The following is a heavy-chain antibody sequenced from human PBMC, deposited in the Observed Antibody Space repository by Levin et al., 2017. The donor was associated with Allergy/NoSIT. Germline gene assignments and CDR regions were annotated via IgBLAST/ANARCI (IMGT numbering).Heavy chain of an antibody. CDR2: ILYDGSNK. CDR1: GFTFSTYG. CDR3: AKDQVRGDRFGYRVWSFDY. D-gene: IGHD5-18*01. Sequence: PGGSLRLSCAASGFTFSTYGMHWVRQAPGKGLEWVAVILYDGSNKYYADSVKGRFTISRDNSKNTLYLQMNSLRPEDTAVYYCAKDQVRGDRFGYRVWSFDYWGQGTLVTVSS. J-gene: IGHJ4*02. V-gene: IGHV3-30*18.